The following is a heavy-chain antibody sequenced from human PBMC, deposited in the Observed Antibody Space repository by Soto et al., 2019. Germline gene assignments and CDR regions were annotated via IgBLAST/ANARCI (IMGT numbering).Heavy chain of an antibody. J-gene: IGHJ4*02. D-gene: IGHD3-3*01. V-gene: IGHV4-30-2*01. CDR3: AAGAIFGVVPLDS. CDR1: GGSISSGGYS. Sequence: QLQLQESGSGLVKPSQTLSLTCAVSGGSISSGGYSWSWIRQPPGKGLEWIGYIYHSGSTYYNPSLQSRVTRSVDRSKNQFSRKLSSVTAAGTAVYYCAAGAIFGVVPLDSWGQGTLVTVSS. CDR2: IYHSGST.